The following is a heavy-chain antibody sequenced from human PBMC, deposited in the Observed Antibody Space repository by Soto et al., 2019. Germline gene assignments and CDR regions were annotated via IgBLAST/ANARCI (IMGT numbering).Heavy chain of an antibody. CDR2: IYYSGGT. Sequence: QVQLQESGPGLVKPSETLSLTCTVSGGSISSYYWSWIRQPPGKGLEWIGYIYYSGGTNYNPSLKSRVTISVDTSKNQFSLKLSSVTAADTAVYYCARQRGNYYGSGSEFDYWGQGTLVTVSS. D-gene: IGHD3-10*01. CDR1: GGSISSYY. J-gene: IGHJ4*02. V-gene: IGHV4-59*08. CDR3: ARQRGNYYGSGSEFDY.